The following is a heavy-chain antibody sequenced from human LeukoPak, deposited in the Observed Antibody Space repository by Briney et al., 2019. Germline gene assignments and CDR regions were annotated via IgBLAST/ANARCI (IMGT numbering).Heavy chain of an antibody. D-gene: IGHD3-22*01. Sequence: GGTLRLSCAASGFTFSSYGMSWVRQAPGKGLEWVSAISGSGGSTYYADSVKGRFTISRDNSKNTLYLQMNSLRAEDTAVYYCAKRGGAYYYDSSGYYYPSDYYFDYWGQGTLVTVSS. CDR2: ISGSGGST. CDR3: AKRGGAYYYDSSGYYYPSDYYFDY. V-gene: IGHV3-23*01. CDR1: GFTFSSYG. J-gene: IGHJ4*02.